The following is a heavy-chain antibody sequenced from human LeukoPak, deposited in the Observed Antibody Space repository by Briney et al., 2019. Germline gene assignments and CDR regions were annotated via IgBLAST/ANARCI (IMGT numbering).Heavy chain of an antibody. CDR3: AKDKTMTTVTTFDY. D-gene: IGHD4-17*01. V-gene: IGHV3-23*01. J-gene: IGHJ4*02. CDR2: ISGSGSST. CDR1: GFTFNNYA. Sequence: GGSLRLSCAASGFTFNNYAMTWVRQAPGKGLEWVSAISGSGSSTYYADSVKGRFTISRDNSRNTLYLQMNSLRAEDTAVYYCAKDKTMTTVTTFDYWGQGTLVTVSS.